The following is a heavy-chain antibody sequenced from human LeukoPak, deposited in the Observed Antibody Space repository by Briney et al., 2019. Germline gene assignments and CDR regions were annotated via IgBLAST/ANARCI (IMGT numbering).Heavy chain of an antibody. Sequence: GGSLRLSCAVSGITLSNYGMSWVRQAPGKGLEWVAGISDSGGGTNYADSVKGRFTISRDNPKNTLYLQMNSLRAEDTAVYYCARGLAAAAEPGIDYWGQGTLVTVSS. J-gene: IGHJ4*02. D-gene: IGHD6-13*01. CDR2: ISDSGGGT. V-gene: IGHV3-23*01. CDR1: GITLSNYG. CDR3: ARGLAAAAEPGIDY.